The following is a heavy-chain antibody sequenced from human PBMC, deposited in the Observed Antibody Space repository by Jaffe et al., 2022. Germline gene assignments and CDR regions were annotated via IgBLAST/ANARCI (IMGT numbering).Heavy chain of an antibody. CDR3: AKDLRHGDYYGSGSSRDNYYYYMDV. CDR2: ISGSGGST. Sequence: EVQLLESGGGLVQPGGSLRLSCAASGFTFSSYAMSWVRQAPGKGLEWVSAISGSGGSTYYADSVKGRFTISRDNSKNTLYLQMNSLRAEDTAVYYCAKDLRHGDYYGSGSSRDNYYYYMDVWGKGTTVTVSS. CDR1: GFTFSSYA. V-gene: IGHV3-23*01. D-gene: IGHD3-10*01. J-gene: IGHJ6*03.